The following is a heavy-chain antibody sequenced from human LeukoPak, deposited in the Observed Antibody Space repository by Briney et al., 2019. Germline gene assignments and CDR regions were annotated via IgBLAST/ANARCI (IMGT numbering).Heavy chain of an antibody. CDR2: INTNTGNP. Sequence: RASVKVSCKASGYTFTSYAMNWVRQAPGRGLEWMGWINTNTGNPTYAQGFTGRFVFSLDTSVSTAYLQISSLKAEDTAVYYCARVLGSSGWIFAFDYWGQGTLVTVSS. V-gene: IGHV7-4-1*02. CDR1: GYTFTSYA. D-gene: IGHD6-19*01. J-gene: IGHJ4*02. CDR3: ARVLGSSGWIFAFDY.